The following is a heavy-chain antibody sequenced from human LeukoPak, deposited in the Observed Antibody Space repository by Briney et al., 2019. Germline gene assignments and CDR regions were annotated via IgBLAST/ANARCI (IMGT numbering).Heavy chain of an antibody. CDR3: ARRRPYPLRDLDY. V-gene: IGHV3-48*03. Sequence: SGGSLRLSCAASGFTFSTYEMIWVRQAPGKGLEWVAHVDSASTTQYADSVKGRFTISRDNAKNSMCLQMDSLRAEDTAVYYCARRRPYPLRDLDYWGQGTLVTVSS. CDR1: GFTFSTYE. CDR2: VDSASTT. D-gene: IGHD4-17*01. J-gene: IGHJ4*02.